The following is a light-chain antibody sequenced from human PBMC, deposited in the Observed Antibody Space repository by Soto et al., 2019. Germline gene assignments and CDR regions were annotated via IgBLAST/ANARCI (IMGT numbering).Light chain of an antibody. CDR3: QQYKVYPYT. Sequence: DIQMTQSPSTLSASIGDRVTLTCRASQSLTGRLAWYQQKPGRPPKLLIYDVSNLESGGPSRFSGSESGTNFTLTIRSLRPDDFATFYCQQYKVYPYTFGQGTRLDI. J-gene: IGKJ2*01. V-gene: IGKV1-5*01. CDR2: DVS. CDR1: QSLTGR.